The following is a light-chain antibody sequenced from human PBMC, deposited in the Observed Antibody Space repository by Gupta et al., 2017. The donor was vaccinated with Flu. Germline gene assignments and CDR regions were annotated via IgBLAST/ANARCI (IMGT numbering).Light chain of an antibody. CDR3: AAWDDSLSGQV. CDR1: RSNIGRNY. CDR2: RNN. Sequence: QSVLTQPPSASGTPGQRVTITCSGSRSNIGRNYVYWYQQLPGTAPKLLIYRNNQRPSGVPDRFSGAKSGTSASLAISGLRSEDEADYYCAAWDDSLSGQVFGTGTKVTVL. V-gene: IGLV1-47*01. J-gene: IGLJ1*01.